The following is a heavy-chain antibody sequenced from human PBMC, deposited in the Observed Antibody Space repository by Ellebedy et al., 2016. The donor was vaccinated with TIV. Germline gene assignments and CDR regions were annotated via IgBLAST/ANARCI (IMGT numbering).Heavy chain of an antibody. Sequence: AASVKVSCKASGYTFTSYYMHWVRQAPGLGLEWMGIINPSGASTSYAQKFQGRISLTRDTSTSTLYMELSSLSTEDTAVYYSARSKVRGKYYFDYWGQGTLVTVSS. CDR2: INPSGAST. CDR3: ARSKVRGKYYFDY. J-gene: IGHJ4*02. CDR1: GYTFTSYY. V-gene: IGHV1-46*01. D-gene: IGHD3-10*01.